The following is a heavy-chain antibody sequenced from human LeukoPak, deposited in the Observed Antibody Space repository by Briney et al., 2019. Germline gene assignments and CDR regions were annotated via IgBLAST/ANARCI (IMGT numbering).Heavy chain of an antibody. CDR1: GDSISSGSYY. CDR3: ARAVTSSSSWYKWVNWFDP. V-gene: IGHV4-61*10. J-gene: IGHJ5*02. Sequence: SETLSLTCTVSGDSISSGSYYWSWIRQTAGKELEWIGHIYQSGSANYNSSLKSRVTISVDTSKNQFSLKLSSVTAADTAVYYCARAVTSSSSWYKWVNWFDPWGQGTLVTVSS. CDR2: IYQSGSA. D-gene: IGHD6-13*01.